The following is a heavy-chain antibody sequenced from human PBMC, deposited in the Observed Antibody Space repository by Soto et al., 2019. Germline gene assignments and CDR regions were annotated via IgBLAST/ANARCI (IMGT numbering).Heavy chain of an antibody. D-gene: IGHD5-12*01. CDR2: FDPEDGET. CDR1: GYTFTSYA. CDR3: ASDSGYDSLFDY. Sequence: ASVKVSCKASGYTFTSYAMHWVRQAPGQRLEWMGGFDPEDGETIYAQKFQGRVTMTEDTSTNTAHMELSSLRSEDTAVYYCASDSGYDSLFDYWGQGTLVTVSS. V-gene: IGHV1-24*01. J-gene: IGHJ4*02.